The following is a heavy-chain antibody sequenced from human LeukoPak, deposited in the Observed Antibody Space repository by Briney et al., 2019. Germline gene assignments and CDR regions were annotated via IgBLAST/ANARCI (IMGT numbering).Heavy chain of an antibody. V-gene: IGHV1-46*01. CDR1: GYTFTSYY. D-gene: IGHD6-13*01. Sequence: GASVKVSCKASGYTFTSYYMHWVRQAPGQGLEWMGIINPSGGSTSYAQKFQGRVTMTRDTSTSTVYLELSSLRSEDTAVFYSAVPLATAYLDYWGQGTLVTVSS. CDR3: AVPLATAYLDY. CDR2: INPSGGST. J-gene: IGHJ4*02.